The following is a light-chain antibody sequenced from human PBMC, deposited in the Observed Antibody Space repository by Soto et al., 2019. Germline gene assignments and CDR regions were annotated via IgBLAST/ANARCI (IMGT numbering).Light chain of an antibody. V-gene: IGKV3-20*01. J-gene: IGKJ4*01. Sequence: EIVLTQSPGTLSLSPGERATLSCRASQSFSSSYLAWYQQKPGQAPRLLIYGASSRAAGIPDRFSGSGSGTDVTLTISRLEPEDFAVYYCQQYGSSPALTFGGGTKVEIK. CDR1: QSFSSSY. CDR2: GAS. CDR3: QQYGSSPALT.